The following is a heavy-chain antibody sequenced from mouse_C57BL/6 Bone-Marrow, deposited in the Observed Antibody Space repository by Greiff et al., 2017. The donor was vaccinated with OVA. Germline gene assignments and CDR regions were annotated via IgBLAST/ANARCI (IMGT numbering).Heavy chain of an antibody. CDR3: AKGDSNYDY. D-gene: IGHD2-5*01. CDR2: INPNNGGT. J-gene: IGHJ2*01. CDR1: GYTFTDYY. Sequence: EVQLQQSGPELVKPGASVKISCKASGYTFTDYYMNWVKQSHGKSLEWIGDINPNNGGTSYNQKFKGKATLTVDKSSSTAYMELRSLRSEDSAVYYCAKGDSNYDYWGQGTTLTVSS. V-gene: IGHV1-26*01.